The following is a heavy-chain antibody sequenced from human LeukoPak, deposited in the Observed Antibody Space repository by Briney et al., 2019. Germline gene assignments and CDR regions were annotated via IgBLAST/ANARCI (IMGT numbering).Heavy chain of an antibody. CDR3: ARDLDTAMVTSAFDI. CDR2: IIPIFGTA. CDR1: GGTFSSYA. V-gene: IGHV1-69*13. J-gene: IGHJ3*02. Sequence: SVKVSCKASGGTFSSYAISWVRQAPGQGLEWMGGIIPIFGTANYAQKFQGRVTITADESTSTAYMELSGLRSEDTAVYYCARDLDTAMVTSAFDIWGQGTMVTVSS. D-gene: IGHD5-18*01.